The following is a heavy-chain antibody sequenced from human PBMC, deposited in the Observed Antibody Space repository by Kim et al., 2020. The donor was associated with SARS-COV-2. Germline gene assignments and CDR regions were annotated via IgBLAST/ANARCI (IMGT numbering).Heavy chain of an antibody. CDR3: ARPSHADCRYRCTFEI. V-gene: IGHV4-39*01. D-gene: IGHD3-16*02. J-gene: IGHJ3*02. CDR2: ISYSVGTSHNPSV. CDR1: GGSIASSRQY. Sequence: SETLSLTCTVSGGSIASSRQYWGWIRQPPGKNLELVGTISYSVGTSHNPSVYYNPSLLSRVSMSVDTSKSQFSLKLRSGTAADTAVNYCARPSHADCRYRCTFEIGGQGALVTVSS.